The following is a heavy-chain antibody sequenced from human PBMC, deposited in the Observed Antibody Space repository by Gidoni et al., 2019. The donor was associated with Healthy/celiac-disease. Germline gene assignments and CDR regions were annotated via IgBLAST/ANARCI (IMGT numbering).Heavy chain of an antibody. D-gene: IGHD1-1*01. V-gene: IGHV4-59*01. CDR1: GGSISSYY. J-gene: IGHJ5*02. Sequence: QAQLQESGPGLVKPSETLSLTRTVSGGSISSYYWSWIRQPPGKGLEWIGYIYYSGSTNYNPSLKSRVTISVDTSKNQFSLKLSSVTAADTAVYYCAREAVQLEHWFDPWGQGTLVTVSS. CDR2: IYYSGST. CDR3: AREAVQLEHWFDP.